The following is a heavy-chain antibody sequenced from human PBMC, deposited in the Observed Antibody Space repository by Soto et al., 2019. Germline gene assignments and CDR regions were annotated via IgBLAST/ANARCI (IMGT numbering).Heavy chain of an antibody. Sequence: GGSLRLSCAASGVMFSHDWMNWVRQGPGKGLEWIARIISGGSRVTYADSVEGRFTITRDNAKNMLFLEMHSLTVEDTAVYYCARERTSKGGLDVWGQGTTVTVSS. V-gene: IGHV3-74*01. CDR3: ARERTSKGGLDV. J-gene: IGHJ6*02. CDR2: IISGGSRV. CDR1: GVMFSHDW.